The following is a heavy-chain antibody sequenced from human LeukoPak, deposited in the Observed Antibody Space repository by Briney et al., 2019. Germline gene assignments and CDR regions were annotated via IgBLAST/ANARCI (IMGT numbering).Heavy chain of an antibody. CDR2: ISSSSSYI. D-gene: IGHD3-22*01. V-gene: IGHV3-21*01. CDR3: ARLKRYYGSSGYYYSDAFDI. Sequence: PGGSLRLSCAASGFTFSSYSMNWVRQAPGKGLEWVSSISSSSSYIYYADSVKGRFTISRDNAKNSLYLQMSSLRAEDTAVYYCARLKRYYGSSGYYYSDAFDIWGQGTMVTVSS. CDR1: GFTFSSYS. J-gene: IGHJ3*02.